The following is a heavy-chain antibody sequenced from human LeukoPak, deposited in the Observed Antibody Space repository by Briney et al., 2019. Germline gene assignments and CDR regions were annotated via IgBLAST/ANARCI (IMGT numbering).Heavy chain of an antibody. J-gene: IGHJ4*02. Sequence: GGSLRLSCAASGFTFSGYGMSWVRQAPGKGLEWVSAISGSGDSTYYADSVKGRFTISRDNSKNTLYLQMNSLRAEDTAVYYCAKCRGGSCNYFDYWGQGTLVTVSS. CDR2: ISGSGDST. V-gene: IGHV3-23*01. CDR3: AKCRGGSCNYFDY. D-gene: IGHD2-15*01. CDR1: GFTFSGYG.